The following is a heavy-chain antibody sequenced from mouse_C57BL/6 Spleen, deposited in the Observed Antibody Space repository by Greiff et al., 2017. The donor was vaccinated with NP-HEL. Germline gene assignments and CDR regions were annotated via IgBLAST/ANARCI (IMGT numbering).Heavy chain of an antibody. J-gene: IGHJ4*01. CDR2: IYPGSGNT. Sequence: QVHVKQSGAELVRPGASVKLSCKASGYTFTDYYINWVKQRPGQGLEWIARIYPGSGNTYYNEKFKGKATLTAEKSSSTAYMQLSSLTSEDSAVYFCAREDYYGSLYYAMDYWGQGTSVTVSS. CDR1: GYTFTDYY. V-gene: IGHV1-76*01. D-gene: IGHD1-1*01. CDR3: AREDYYGSLYYAMDY.